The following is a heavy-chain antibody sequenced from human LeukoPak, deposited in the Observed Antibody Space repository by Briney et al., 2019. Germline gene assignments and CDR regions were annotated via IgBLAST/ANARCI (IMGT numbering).Heavy chain of an antibody. CDR1: GFTFSDYY. D-gene: IGHD6-6*01. J-gene: IGHJ4*02. CDR2: ISSSGSII. V-gene: IGHV3-11*01. CDR3: ARPLETSSITEFNY. Sequence: SGGSLRLSCAASGFTFSDYYMSLIRQAPGKVLELVSYISSSGSIIYYADSVKGRFTISRDNAKNSLYLQINSLRAEDTAVYYCARPLETSSITEFNYWGQGTLVTVSS.